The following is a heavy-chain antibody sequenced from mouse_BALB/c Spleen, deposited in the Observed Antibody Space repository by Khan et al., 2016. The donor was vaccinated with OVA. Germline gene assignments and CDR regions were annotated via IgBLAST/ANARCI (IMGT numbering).Heavy chain of an antibody. J-gene: IGHJ3*01. CDR3: AREAAYYRCDGLLSY. Sequence: QVQLQQSGAELARPGASVKMSCKASGYTFTTYTMHWVKQRPGQGLEWIGYINPSNGYTNYNQKFKDKSTLTADTSSSTAYMQLSSLTSDYSAVYYSAREAAYYRCDGLLSYGGQGTLVTVSA. V-gene: IGHV1-4*01. CDR1: GYTFTTYT. D-gene: IGHD2-14*01. CDR2: INPSNGYT.